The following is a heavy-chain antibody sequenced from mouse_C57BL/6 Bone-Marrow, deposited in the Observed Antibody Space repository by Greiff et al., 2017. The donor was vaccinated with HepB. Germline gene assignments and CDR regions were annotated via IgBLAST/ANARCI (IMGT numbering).Heavy chain of an antibody. CDR1: GYTFTSYW. J-gene: IGHJ3*01. CDR2: IDPSDSYT. Sequence: VQLQQSGAELVMPGASVKLSCKASGYTFTSYWMHWVKQRPGQGLEWIGEIDPSDSYTNYNQKFKGKSKLTVDKSSSPAYMQLSSLTSEDSAVYYCARGWSAYWGQGTLVTVSA. CDR3: ARGWSAY. V-gene: IGHV1-69*01. D-gene: IGHD2-3*01.